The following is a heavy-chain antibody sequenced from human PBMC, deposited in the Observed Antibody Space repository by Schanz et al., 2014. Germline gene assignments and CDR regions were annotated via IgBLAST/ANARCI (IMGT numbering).Heavy chain of an antibody. CDR1: GYTFTSYG. D-gene: IGHD3-9*01. CDR2: ISAYNGNT. V-gene: IGHV1-18*01. CDR3: ARDAADFYDILTEEAC. Sequence: QVQLVQSGAEVKKPGASVKVSCKASGYTFTSYGISWVRQAPGQGLEWMGWISAYNGNTKYPQKLQGRVTMTTDTSTSTAYMELRSLRSDDTAVYYCARDAADFYDILTEEACWGQGTLVTVSS. J-gene: IGHJ4*02.